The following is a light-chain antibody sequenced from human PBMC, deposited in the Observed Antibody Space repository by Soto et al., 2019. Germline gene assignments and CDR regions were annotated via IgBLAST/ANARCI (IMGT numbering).Light chain of an antibody. Sequence: QSVLTQPASVSGSPGQSITISCTGTISDFVVYNYVSWYQQHPGKAPKLMIYGVSNRPSGVSNRFSGSKSGNTASLTISGVQADDEDDYYCSSHTISSAIHVFGSGTKLTV. J-gene: IGLJ1*01. CDR1: ISDFVVYNY. CDR3: SSHTISSAIHV. CDR2: GVS. V-gene: IGLV2-14*01.